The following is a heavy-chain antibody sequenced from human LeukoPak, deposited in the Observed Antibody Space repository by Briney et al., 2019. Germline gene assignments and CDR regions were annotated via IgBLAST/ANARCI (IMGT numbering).Heavy chain of an antibody. CDR1: GFTFSISA. D-gene: IGHD3-22*01. CDR3: ARGLYYYDSSGYYYLGY. Sequence: PGGSLRLSCTASGFTFSISAMSWVRQAPGKGLEWITTLSNNGAAAYYADSVKGRFTISRDNSKNSLYLQMNSLRAEDTALYYCARGLYYYDSSGYYYLGYWGQGTLVTVSS. J-gene: IGHJ4*02. CDR2: LSNNGAAA. V-gene: IGHV3-23*01.